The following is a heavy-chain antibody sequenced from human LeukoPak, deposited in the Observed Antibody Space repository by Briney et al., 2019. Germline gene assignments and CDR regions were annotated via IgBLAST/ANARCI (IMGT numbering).Heavy chain of an antibody. V-gene: IGHV3-11*06. CDR2: ISSSSSYT. CDR1: GFTFSDYY. CDR3: ARAGYVWGSYRLYYFDY. J-gene: IGHJ4*02. Sequence: GGSLRLSCAASGFTFSDYYMSWIRQAPGKGLEWVSYISSSSSYTNYADSVKGRFTISRDNAKNSLYLQMNSLRAEDTAVYYCARAGYVWGSYRLYYFDYWGQGTLVTVSS. D-gene: IGHD3-16*02.